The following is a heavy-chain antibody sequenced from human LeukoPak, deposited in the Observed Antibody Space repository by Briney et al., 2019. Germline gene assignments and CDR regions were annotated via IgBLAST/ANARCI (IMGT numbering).Heavy chain of an antibody. V-gene: IGHV4-59*01. J-gene: IGHJ1*01. Sequence: PSETLSLTCTVSGDSISSYYWSWIRQPPGKGLEWIGYIYYSGSTNYNPSLKSRVTISVDTSKNQFSLKLSSVTAADTALYYCAIVGCSGSYWEQALRCVYWAGGTVDSVFS. CDR3: AIVGCSGSYWEQALRCVY. D-gene: IGHD3-10*01. CDR1: GDSISSYY. CDR2: IYYSGST.